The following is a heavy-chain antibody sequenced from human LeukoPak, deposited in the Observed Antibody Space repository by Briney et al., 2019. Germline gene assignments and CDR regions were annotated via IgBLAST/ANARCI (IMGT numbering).Heavy chain of an antibody. CDR3: AKDMTEQQLVGFDY. D-gene: IGHD6-13*01. Sequence: PGGSLRLSCAASGFAFDDYAMHWVRQAPGKGLEWVSGISWNSGSIGYADSVKGRFTISRGNAKNSLYLQMNSLRAEDTALYYCAKDMTEQQLVGFDYWGQGTLVTVSS. CDR1: GFAFDDYA. CDR2: ISWNSGSI. V-gene: IGHV3-9*01. J-gene: IGHJ4*02.